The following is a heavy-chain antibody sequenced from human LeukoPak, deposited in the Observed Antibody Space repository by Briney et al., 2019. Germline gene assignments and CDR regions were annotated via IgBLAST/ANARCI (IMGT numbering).Heavy chain of an antibody. J-gene: IGHJ4*02. V-gene: IGHV1-2*04. CDR1: GYTFTGYY. CDR3: ARASIAAAGSFDY. Sequence: AASVKVSCKASGYTFTGYYIHWVRQAPGQALEWMGRINPNNGGTNYAQKFQGWVTMTRDTSISTAYMELSRLRSDDTAVYYCARASIAAAGSFDYWGQGTLVTVSS. CDR2: INPNNGGT. D-gene: IGHD6-13*01.